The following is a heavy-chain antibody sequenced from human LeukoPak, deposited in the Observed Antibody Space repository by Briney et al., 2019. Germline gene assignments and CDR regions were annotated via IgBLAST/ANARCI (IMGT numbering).Heavy chain of an antibody. Sequence: GASVKVSCKASGYTFTSYGISWVRQAPGQGLEWMGWISAYNGNTNYAQKLQGRVTMTTDTSTSTAYMELRSLRSDDTAVYYCARVPLGYCSGGSCYPDYWGQGTLVTVS. CDR1: GYTFTSYG. V-gene: IGHV1-18*01. J-gene: IGHJ4*02. D-gene: IGHD2-15*01. CDR2: ISAYNGNT. CDR3: ARVPLGYCSGGSCYPDY.